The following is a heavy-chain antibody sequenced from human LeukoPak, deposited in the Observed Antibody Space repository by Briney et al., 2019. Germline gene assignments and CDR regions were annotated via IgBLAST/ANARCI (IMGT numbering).Heavy chain of an antibody. J-gene: IGHJ3*02. CDR2: IYYSGST. V-gene: IGHV4-31*03. CDR1: GGSISSGGYY. CDR3: ARVPRGGDYYDSSGYYPGSAFDI. D-gene: IGHD3-22*01. Sequence: SETLSLTCTVSGGSISSGGYYWSWIRQHPGKGLEWIGYIYYSGSTYYNPSLKSRVTISVDTSKNRFSLKLSSVTAADTAVYYCARVPRGGDYYDSSGYYPGSAFDIWGQGTMVTVSS.